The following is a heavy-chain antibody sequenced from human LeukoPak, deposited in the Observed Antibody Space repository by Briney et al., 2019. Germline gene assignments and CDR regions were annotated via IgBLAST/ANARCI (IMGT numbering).Heavy chain of an antibody. CDR1: GFTFSSYA. Sequence: PGGSLRLSCAASGFTFSSYATSWVRQAPGKGLEWVSAISGSGGSTYYADSVKGRFTISRDNSKNTLYLQMNSLRAEDTAVYYCATHLRDGGRIFDYWGQGTLVTVSS. CDR3: ATHLRDGGRIFDY. V-gene: IGHV3-23*01. J-gene: IGHJ4*02. CDR2: ISGSGGST. D-gene: IGHD1-26*01.